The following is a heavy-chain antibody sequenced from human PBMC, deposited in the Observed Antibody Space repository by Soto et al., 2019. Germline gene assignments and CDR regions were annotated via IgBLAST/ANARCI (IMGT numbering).Heavy chain of an antibody. CDR1: GGSISSGGYY. CDR2: IYYSGST. D-gene: IGHD4-4*01. J-gene: IGHJ4*02. V-gene: IGHV4-31*03. Sequence: QVQLQESGPGLVKPSQTLSLTCTVSGGSISSGGYYWSWIRQHPGKGLEWIGYIYYSGSTYYNPSLKRRVTISVDTSKNQFSLKLSSVTAADTAVYYCARERGGLQIRLNFDYWGQGTLVTVSS. CDR3: ARERGGLQIRLNFDY.